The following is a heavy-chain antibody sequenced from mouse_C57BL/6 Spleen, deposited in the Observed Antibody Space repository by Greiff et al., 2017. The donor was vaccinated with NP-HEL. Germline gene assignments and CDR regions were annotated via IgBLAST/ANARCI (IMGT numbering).Heavy chain of an antibody. Sequence: VQLKESGGGLVQPGESLKLSCESNEYEFPSHDMSWVRKTPEKRLELVAAINSDGGSTYYPDIMERRFIISRDNTKKTLYLQMRSLRSEDTALYYCARHGSSGYDYYAMDYWGQGTSVTVSS. CDR3: ARHGSSGYDYYAMDY. D-gene: IGHD3-2*02. V-gene: IGHV5-2*01. CDR1: EYEFPSHD. CDR2: INSDGGST. J-gene: IGHJ4*01.